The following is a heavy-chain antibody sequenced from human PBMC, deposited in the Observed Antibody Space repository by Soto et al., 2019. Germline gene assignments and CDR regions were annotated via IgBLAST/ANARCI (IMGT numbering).Heavy chain of an antibody. CDR1: GYTFTSNA. CDR2: INAGNGNT. V-gene: IGHV1-3*01. D-gene: IGHD3-10*01. J-gene: IGHJ6*03. Sequence: ASLKVSCKASGYTFTSNAMHWVRQAPGQRLEWMGWINAGNGNTKYSQKFQGRVTISVDTSKNQFSLKLSSVTAADTAVYYCARAVTMVRGVPQFHGLYMDVWGKGTTVTVSS. CDR3: ARAVTMVRGVPQFHGLYMDV.